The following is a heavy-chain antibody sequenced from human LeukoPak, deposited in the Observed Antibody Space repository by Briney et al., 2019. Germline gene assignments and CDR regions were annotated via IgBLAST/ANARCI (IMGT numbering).Heavy chain of an antibody. Sequence: PSETLSLTCAVYGGSFSGYYWSWIRQAPGKGLEWVSTIYTGGSTYYADSVKGRFTISRDNSKNTLYLQMNSLRAEDTAIYYCARGQPRQQVAVYYFDSWGQGTLVSASS. D-gene: IGHD6-13*01. V-gene: IGHV3-66*01. CDR2: IYTGGST. CDR1: GGSFSGYY. CDR3: ARGQPRQQVAVYYFDS. J-gene: IGHJ4*02.